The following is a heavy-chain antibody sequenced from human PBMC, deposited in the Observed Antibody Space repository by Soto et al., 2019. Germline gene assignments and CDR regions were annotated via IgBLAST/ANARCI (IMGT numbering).Heavy chain of an antibody. J-gene: IGHJ3*02. D-gene: IGHD3-3*01. CDR2: INHSGST. CDR1: GGSFSGYY. CDR3: ARCGLWSGYSDAFDI. Sequence: PSETLSLTCAVYGGSFSGYYWSWIRQPPGKGLEWIGEINHSGSTNYNPSLKNRVTISVDTSKNQFSLKLSSVTAADTAVYYCARCGLWSGYSDAFDIWGQGTMVTVSS. V-gene: IGHV4-34*01.